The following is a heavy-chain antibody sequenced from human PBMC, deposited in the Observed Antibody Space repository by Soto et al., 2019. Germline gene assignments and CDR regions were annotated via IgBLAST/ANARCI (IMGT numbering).Heavy chain of an antibody. CDR2: INPSGGST. CDR3: ARGDTALFDD. CDR1: GYTFTSYY. Sequence: QVQLVQSGAEVKKPGASVKVSCKASGYTFTSYYMHWVRQAPGQGLEWMGIINPSGGSTSYAQKCQGRVTMTRDTATSTVYRELSSRRSEDTAVYYCARGDTALFDDWGQGTLVTVSS. J-gene: IGHJ4*02. V-gene: IGHV1-46*03. D-gene: IGHD5-18*01.